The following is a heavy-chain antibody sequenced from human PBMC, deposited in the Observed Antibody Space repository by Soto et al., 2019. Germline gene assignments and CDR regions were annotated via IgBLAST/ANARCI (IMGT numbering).Heavy chain of an antibody. Sequence: SETLSLTLSVSDGSISGFCWTWIRQPPGKILEWIGHIHYSGGGGRHPSVTSRATLSVDPAKNQFSLNLKSITAADTAVYYCVRVGVGIGNHFDSWGRGTLVTFSS. V-gene: IGHV4-59*12. CDR1: DGSISGFC. J-gene: IGHJ4*02. D-gene: IGHD1-26*01. CDR2: IHYSGGG. CDR3: VRVGVGIGNHFDS.